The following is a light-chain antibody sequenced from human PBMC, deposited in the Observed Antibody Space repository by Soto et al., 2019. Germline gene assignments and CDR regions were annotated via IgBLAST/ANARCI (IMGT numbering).Light chain of an antibody. CDR3: QQSYTFPWT. Sequence: DIQMTQSPSSLSASVGDRVTISCRASQSISNYLNWYQQKPGKAPKLLMYAASSLQSGGPTTFSGSGSGTDFTLTISSLQPEDSATYYCQQSYTFPWTFGQGTKV. CDR2: AAS. CDR1: QSISNY. J-gene: IGKJ1*01. V-gene: IGKV1-39*01.